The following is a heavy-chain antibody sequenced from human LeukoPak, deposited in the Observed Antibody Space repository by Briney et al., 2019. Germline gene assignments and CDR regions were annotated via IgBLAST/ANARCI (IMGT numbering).Heavy chain of an antibody. CDR2: IYHSGST. CDR1: GGSISSGGYY. D-gene: IGHD2-15*01. Sequence: SETLSLTCTVSGGSISSGGYYWSWIRQPPGKGLEWIGYIYHSGSTYYNPSLKSRVTTSVDRSKNQFSLKLSSVTAADTAVYYCARDSYGSPSLDGFDYWGQGTLVTVSS. V-gene: IGHV4-30-2*01. CDR3: ARDSYGSPSLDGFDY. J-gene: IGHJ4*02.